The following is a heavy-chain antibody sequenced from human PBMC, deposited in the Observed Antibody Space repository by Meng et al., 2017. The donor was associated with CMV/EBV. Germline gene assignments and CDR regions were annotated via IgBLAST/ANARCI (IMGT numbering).Heavy chain of an antibody. CDR2: INPSGGST. CDR3: AREEGIAARSDWFDP. D-gene: IGHD6-6*01. Sequence: QGQQVTDGVEVKKPGASVKVSCKASGYTFTSYYMHWVRQAPGQGLEWMGIINPSGGSTSYAQKFQGRVTMTRDTSTSTVYMELSSLRSEDTAVYYCAREEGIAARSDWFDPWGQGTLVTVSS. J-gene: IGHJ5*02. CDR1: GYTFTSYY. V-gene: IGHV1-46*01.